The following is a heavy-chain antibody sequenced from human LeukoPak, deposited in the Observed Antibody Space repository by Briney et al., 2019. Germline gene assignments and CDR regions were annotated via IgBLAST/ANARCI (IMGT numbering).Heavy chain of an antibody. J-gene: IGHJ4*02. D-gene: IGHD3-22*01. CDR1: EFTFDDYA. V-gene: IGHV3-9*03. Sequence: PGGSLRLSCAASEFTFDDYAMHWVRQAPGKGLEWVSGISWNSGSIGYADSVKGRFTISRDNAKNSLYLQMNSLRAEDMALYYCAKDLLRDYYDSSGRFDYWGQGTLVTVSS. CDR2: ISWNSGSI. CDR3: AKDLLRDYYDSSGRFDY.